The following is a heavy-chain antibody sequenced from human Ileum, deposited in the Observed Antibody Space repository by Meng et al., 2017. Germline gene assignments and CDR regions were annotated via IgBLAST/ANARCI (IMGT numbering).Heavy chain of an antibody. V-gene: IGHV4-59*01. CDR2: IYHTGST. J-gene: IGHJ6*02. D-gene: IGHD1-20*01. CDR1: GGCTSNYY. Sequence: SETLSLTCTVSGGCTSNYYWSWIRQPPGKGLEWIGYIYHTGSTNYTPSLKTRFTIALDTSKNQFSLKLNSVTAADTALYYCETSSGFNNNWYYYYGEDGWGPGTTVTVSS. CDR3: ETSSGFNNNWYYYYGEDG.